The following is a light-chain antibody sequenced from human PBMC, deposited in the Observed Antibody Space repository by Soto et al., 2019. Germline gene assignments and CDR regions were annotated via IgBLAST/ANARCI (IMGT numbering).Light chain of an antibody. J-gene: IGLJ2*01. Sequence: QSALTQPASVSGSPGQSITISCTGTSSDVGGYNYVSWYQQHPGKGPKLLIYEVNNRPSGVSNRLSGSKSGNTASLTISGLQAEAEADYYCNSYTSSSTRVFGGGTKLTVL. CDR1: SSDVGGYNY. V-gene: IGLV2-14*01. CDR3: NSYTSSSTRV. CDR2: EVN.